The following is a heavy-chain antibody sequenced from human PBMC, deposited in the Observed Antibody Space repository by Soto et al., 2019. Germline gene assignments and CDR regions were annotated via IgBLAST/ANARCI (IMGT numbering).Heavy chain of an antibody. CDR3: ARELAAAGSFDY. V-gene: IGHV3-48*03. Sequence: LRLSCAASGFTFSRYEMNWVRQAPGKGLERISYISTSGSTIYYADSVKGRFTISRDNAKNSPYLQMNSLRAEDTAVYYCARELAAAGSFDYWGQGTLVTVSS. CDR2: ISTSGSTI. D-gene: IGHD6-13*01. CDR1: GFTFSRYE. J-gene: IGHJ4*02.